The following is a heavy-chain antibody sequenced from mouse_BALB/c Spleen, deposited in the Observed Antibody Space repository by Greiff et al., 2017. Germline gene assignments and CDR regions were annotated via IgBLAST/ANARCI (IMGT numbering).Heavy chain of an antibody. CDR1: GYSITSDYA. CDR2: ISYSGST. CDR3: ARVYYGNPYWYFDV. V-gene: IGHV3-2*02. J-gene: IGHJ1*01. D-gene: IGHD2-1*01. Sequence: VQLKQSGPGLVKPSQSLSLTCTVTGYSITSDYAWNWIRQFPGNKLEWMGYISYSGSTSYNPSLKSRISITRDTSKNQFFLQLNSVTTEDTATYYCARVYYGNPYWYFDVWGAGTTVTVSS.